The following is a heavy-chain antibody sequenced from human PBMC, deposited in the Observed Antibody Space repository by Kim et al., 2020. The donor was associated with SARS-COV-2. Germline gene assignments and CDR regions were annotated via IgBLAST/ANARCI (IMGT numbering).Heavy chain of an antibody. CDR2: INHSGST. D-gene: IGHD2-15*01. CDR3: ARDPYCSGGSCLDY. Sequence: SDTLSLTCAVYGGSFSAYYWSWIRQPPGKGLEWIGEINHSGSTNYNPSLKSRVTISVDTSKNQFSLKLSSVTAADTAVYYCARDPYCSGGSCLDYWGQGTLVTVSS. J-gene: IGHJ4*02. CDR1: GGSFSAYY. V-gene: IGHV4-34*01.